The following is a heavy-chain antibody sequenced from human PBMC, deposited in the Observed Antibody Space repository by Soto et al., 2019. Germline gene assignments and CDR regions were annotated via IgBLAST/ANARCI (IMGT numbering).Heavy chain of an antibody. D-gene: IGHD6-13*01. V-gene: IGHV1-46*01. J-gene: IGHJ6*02. Sequence: GASVKVSCKASGYTFTSYYMHWVRQAPGQGLEWMGIINPSGGSTSYAQKFQGRVTMTRDTSTSTVYMELSSLRAEDSAVYYCAKASSSWDGYYYYGMDVWGPGTTVTVS. CDR3: AKASSSWDGYYYYGMDV. CDR1: GYTFTSYY. CDR2: INPSGGST.